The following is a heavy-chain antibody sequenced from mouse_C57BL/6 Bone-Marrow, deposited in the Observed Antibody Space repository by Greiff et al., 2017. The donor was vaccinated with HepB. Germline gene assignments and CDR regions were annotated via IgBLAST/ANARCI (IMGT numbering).Heavy chain of an antibody. J-gene: IGHJ4*01. CDR3: ARSTVVAPSYAMDY. D-gene: IGHD1-1*01. CDR2: ISYSGST. V-gene: IGHV3-8*01. Sequence: EVKLQESGPGLAKPSQTLSLTCSVTGYSITSDYWNWTRKFPGNKLEYMGYISYSGSTYYNPSLKSRISITRDTSKNQYYLQLNSVTTEDTATYYCARSTVVAPSYAMDYWGQGTSVTVSS. CDR1: GYSITSDY.